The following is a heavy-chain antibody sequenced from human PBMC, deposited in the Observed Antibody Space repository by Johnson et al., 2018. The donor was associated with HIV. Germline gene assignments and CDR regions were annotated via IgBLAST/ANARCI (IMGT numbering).Heavy chain of an antibody. CDR1: GFHFGNAW. CDR3: ARAYSYGAFDI. D-gene: IGHD5-18*01. J-gene: IGHJ3*02. V-gene: IGHV3-66*01. Sequence: VLLVESGGGLVQPGGSLRLSCVASGFHFGNAWMNWVRQAPGKGLEWVSIIYSGDTTYYADSVKGRFTISRDNSKNTLYLQMNSLRAEDTAVYYCARAYSYGAFDIWGLGTKVTVSS. CDR2: IYSGDTT.